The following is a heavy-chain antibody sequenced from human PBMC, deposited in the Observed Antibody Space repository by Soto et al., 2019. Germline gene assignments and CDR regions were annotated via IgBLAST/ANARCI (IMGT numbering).Heavy chain of an antibody. CDR1: GFTFSNYD. V-gene: IGHV3-48*03. CDR2: ISSSGGTI. J-gene: IGHJ3*01. CDR3: GRVKSKIVGHDAAFDF. D-gene: IGHD1-26*01. Sequence: GESLKISCAVSGFTFSNYDMSWVRQAPGKGLESVAYISSSGGTIYNADSVKGRFTISRDNAKNSLIVQMNSLSTEDTGIYYWGRVKSKIVGHDAAFDFWGQGTLVTVSS.